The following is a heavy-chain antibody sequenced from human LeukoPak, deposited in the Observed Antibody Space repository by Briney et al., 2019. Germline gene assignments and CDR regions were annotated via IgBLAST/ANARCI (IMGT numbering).Heavy chain of an antibody. V-gene: IGHV4-30-2*01. CDR2: IYHSGST. CDR3: ARDVDGGSGSYYFDY. J-gene: IGHJ4*02. D-gene: IGHD3-10*01. CDR1: GGSISSGGYS. Sequence: SETLSLTCAVSGGSISSGGYSWSWIRQPPGKGLEWIGYIYHSGSTYYNPSLKSRVTISVDRSKNQFSLKLSSVTAADTAVYYCARDVDGGSGSYYFDYWGQGTLVTVSS.